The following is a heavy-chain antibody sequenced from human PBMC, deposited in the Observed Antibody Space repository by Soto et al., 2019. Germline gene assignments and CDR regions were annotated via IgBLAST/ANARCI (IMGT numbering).Heavy chain of an antibody. J-gene: IGHJ3*02. CDR3: AKGDYGGNSHTFDI. Sequence: QVQLVESGGGVVQPGRSLRLSCAASGFTFSGYGMHWVRQAPGKGLEWVAVISYDGSNKYYADYVKGRLTISRDNSQNPLYLQMNSLRAEDTAVYYCAKGDYGGNSHTFDIWGQGTMVTVSS. CDR2: ISYDGSNK. D-gene: IGHD4-17*01. CDR1: GFTFSGYG. V-gene: IGHV3-30*18.